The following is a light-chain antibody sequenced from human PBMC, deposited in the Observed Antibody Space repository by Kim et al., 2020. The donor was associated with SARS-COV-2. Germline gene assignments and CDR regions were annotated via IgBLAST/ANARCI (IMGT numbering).Light chain of an antibody. CDR2: WAS. Sequence: RATINCKYSQSVLYSSNNKNYLAWYQQKPGQPPKLLIYWASTRESGVPDRFSGSGSGTDFTLTISSLQAEDVAVYYCQQYYSTLTFGGGTKVDIK. V-gene: IGKV4-1*01. CDR1: QSVLYSSNNKNY. J-gene: IGKJ4*01. CDR3: QQYYSTLT.